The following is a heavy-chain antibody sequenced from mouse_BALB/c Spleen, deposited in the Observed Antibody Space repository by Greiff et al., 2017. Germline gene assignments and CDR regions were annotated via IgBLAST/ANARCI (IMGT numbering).Heavy chain of an antibody. D-gene: IGHD1-1*01. CDR2: ILPGSGST. Sequence: QVQLKESGAELMKPGASVKISCKATGYTFSSYWIEWVKQRPGHGLEWIGEILPGSGSTNYNEKFKGKATFTADTSSNTAYMQLSSLTSEDSAVYYCAREVAYYYKDYFDYWGQGTTLTVSS. V-gene: IGHV1-9*01. CDR3: AREVAYYYKDYFDY. J-gene: IGHJ2*01. CDR1: GYTFSSYW.